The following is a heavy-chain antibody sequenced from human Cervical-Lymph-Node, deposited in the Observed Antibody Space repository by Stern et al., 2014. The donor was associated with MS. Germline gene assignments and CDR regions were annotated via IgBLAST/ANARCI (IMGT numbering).Heavy chain of an antibody. Sequence: VQLVQSGAELKKPGASVKVSCRLSGYTLTDFSMHWVRQAPGKGLEWMGGYDPEGGETTYAQNFQARVTMTEDTSTDTAYMELSSLKSEDTAVYFCATRSRYDALDIWGQGTMVTVSS. J-gene: IGHJ3*02. V-gene: IGHV1-24*01. CDR3: ATRSRYDALDI. CDR2: YDPEGGET. CDR1: GYTLTDFS.